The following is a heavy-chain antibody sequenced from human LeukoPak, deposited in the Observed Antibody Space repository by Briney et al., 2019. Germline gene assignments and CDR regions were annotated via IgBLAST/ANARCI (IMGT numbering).Heavy chain of an antibody. D-gene: IGHD1-26*01. J-gene: IGHJ4*02. Sequence: ASVKVSCKVSGYNLTELSMHWVRQAPGKGLEWMGGFDPEDGETIYAQKFQGRVTMTEDTSTDTAYMELSSLRSEDTAVYYCATVRYEWEPSNFDYWGQGTLVTVSS. CDR1: GYNLTELS. CDR2: FDPEDGET. V-gene: IGHV1-24*01. CDR3: ATVRYEWEPSNFDY.